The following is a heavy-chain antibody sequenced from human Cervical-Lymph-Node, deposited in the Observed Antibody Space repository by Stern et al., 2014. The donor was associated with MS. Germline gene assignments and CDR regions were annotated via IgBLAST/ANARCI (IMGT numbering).Heavy chain of an antibody. D-gene: IGHD1-26*01. J-gene: IGHJ4*02. CDR3: CRGYIGKWGSCDF. V-gene: IGHV1-46*03. CDR2: TNTNDVTT. CDR1: GGTFTSYH. Sequence: VQLVESGPEVKKPGASVWIACKVSGGTFTSYHVHWVRQAPGQGLQWMGVTNTNDVTTTHSQTFQARGTMIRGTTPNQAHIDVRSLTSDDTAGYYCCRGYIGKWGSCDFWGQGTLVTVSS.